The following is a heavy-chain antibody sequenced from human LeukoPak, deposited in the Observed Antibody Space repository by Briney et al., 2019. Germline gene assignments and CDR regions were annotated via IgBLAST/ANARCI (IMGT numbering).Heavy chain of an antibody. J-gene: IGHJ4*02. Sequence: KSSETLSLTCTVSRGSISSGGYYWSWIRQPAGKGLEWIGRIYTTGSTTYNPSLKSRVTISVDTSKNQFSLKLSSVTAADTAVYYCARGRSSGTYSPLVNWGQGTLVTVSS. CDR2: IYTTGST. CDR1: RGSISSGGYY. V-gene: IGHV4-61*02. D-gene: IGHD3-10*01. CDR3: ARGRSSGTYSPLVN.